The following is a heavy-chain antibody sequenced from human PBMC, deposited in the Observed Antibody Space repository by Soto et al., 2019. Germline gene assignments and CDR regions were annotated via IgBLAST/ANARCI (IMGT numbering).Heavy chain of an antibody. CDR1: GFTFSSYS. J-gene: IGHJ6*02. Sequence: PGGSLRLSCAASGFTFSSYSMNWVRQAPGKGLEWVSYISSSSSTIYYADSVKGRFTISRDNAKNSLYLQMNSLRDEDTAVYYCARDQGGVDHYDSSGASDYYYGMDVWGQGTTVTVSS. D-gene: IGHD3-22*01. CDR2: ISSSSSTI. V-gene: IGHV3-48*02. CDR3: ARDQGGVDHYDSSGASDYYYGMDV.